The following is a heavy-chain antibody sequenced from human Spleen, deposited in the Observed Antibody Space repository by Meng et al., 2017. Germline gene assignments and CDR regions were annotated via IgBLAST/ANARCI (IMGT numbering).Heavy chain of an antibody. J-gene: IGHJ4*02. V-gene: IGHV1-2*06. CDR3: ARDEDISAAGKLFGDY. CDR2: IDPNNDHT. Sequence: VDLVQFGPAVKKPGASVKLSCKPSGYTFAAYWIHWLRQAPGQGLEWMGRIDPNNDHTQYAQNFQGRVTMTSDTSISTVYMELNGLRSDDTAVYYCARDEDISAAGKLFGDYWGQGTLVTVSS. CDR1: GYTFAAYW. D-gene: IGHD6-13*01.